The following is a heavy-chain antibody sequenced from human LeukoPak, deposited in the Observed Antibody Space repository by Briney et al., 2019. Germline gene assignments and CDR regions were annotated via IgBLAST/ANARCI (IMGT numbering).Heavy chain of an antibody. J-gene: IGHJ5*02. Sequence: PSETLSLTCSVSIGSISSSKWWSWVRQSPVKGLEWIGEIYLYGTTNYNPSFTSRVTMSVDRSRNQFSLILNSVTAADTAVYYCARAGLSPTHRSWFDPWGQGTLVTVSS. D-gene: IGHD1-14*01. CDR3: ARAGLSPTHRSWFDP. V-gene: IGHV4-4*02. CDR1: IGSISSSKW. CDR2: IYLYGTT.